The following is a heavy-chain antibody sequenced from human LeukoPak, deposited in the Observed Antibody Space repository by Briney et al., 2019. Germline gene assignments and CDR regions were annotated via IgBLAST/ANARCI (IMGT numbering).Heavy chain of an antibody. J-gene: IGHJ5*02. CDR3: ARSRPIVPAKVNWFDP. CDR2: INPNSGGT. V-gene: IGHV1-2*06. D-gene: IGHD2-2*01. Sequence: ASVKVSCKASGYTFTGYYMHWVRQAPGQGLEWMGRINPNSGGTNYAQKFQGRVTMTRDTSISTAYMELSRLRSDDTAVYYCARSRPIVPAKVNWFDPWGQGTLVTASS. CDR1: GYTFTGYY.